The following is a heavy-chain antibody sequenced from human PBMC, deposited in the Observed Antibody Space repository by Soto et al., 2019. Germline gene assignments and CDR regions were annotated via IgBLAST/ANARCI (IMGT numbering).Heavy chain of an antibody. D-gene: IGHD6-19*01. V-gene: IGHV3-7*01. CDR2: INQDGGTK. J-gene: IGHJ4*02. CDR1: GFTFSSYW. CDR3: AKVGYSGWNFDY. Sequence: PGGSLRLSCAASGFTFSSYWMTWVRQPPGKGLQWVANINQDGGTKYYVDSVKGRLTISRDNAKNSLFLQMDSLRVEDTAVYYCAKVGYSGWNFDYWGQGTLVTVSS.